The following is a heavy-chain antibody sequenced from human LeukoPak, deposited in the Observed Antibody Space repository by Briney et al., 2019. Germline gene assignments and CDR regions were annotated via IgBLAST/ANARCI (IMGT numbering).Heavy chain of an antibody. CDR1: GGTFSSYA. V-gene: IGHV1-69*04. Sequence: SVKVSCKASGGTFSSYAISWVRQAPGQGLEWMGRIIPIFGIANYAQKFQGRVTITADKSTSTAYMELSSLRSEDTAVYHCARVSVRGSDYYDSSGYHYWGQGTLVTVSS. J-gene: IGHJ4*02. CDR2: IIPIFGIA. CDR3: ARVSVRGSDYYDSSGYHY. D-gene: IGHD3-22*01.